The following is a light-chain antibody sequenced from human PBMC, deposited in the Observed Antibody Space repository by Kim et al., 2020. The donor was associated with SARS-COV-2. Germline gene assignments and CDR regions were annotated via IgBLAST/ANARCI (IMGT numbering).Light chain of an antibody. Sequence: SPGERASPSRRASQSISSSYLAWYQQRPGQAPRLLVYGASNRATGIPDRFSGSGSGTDFTLTISRLEPEDFAVYYCQQYDSSPRTFGQGTKVYIK. V-gene: IGKV3-20*01. CDR1: QSISSSY. CDR3: QQYDSSPRT. CDR2: GAS. J-gene: IGKJ1*01.